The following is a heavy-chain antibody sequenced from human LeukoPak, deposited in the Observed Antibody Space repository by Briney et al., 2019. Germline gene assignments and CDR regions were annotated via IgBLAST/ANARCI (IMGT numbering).Heavy chain of an antibody. J-gene: IGHJ4*02. CDR3: ARGIESYGDYGY. CDR1: GGSISDSY. D-gene: IGHD4-17*01. CDR2: MYNSGST. V-gene: IGHV4-59*01. Sequence: SETLSLTCTVSGGSISDSYWSWIRQPPGKGLEWIAYMYNSGSTNYNPSLKSRVTISIDTSKNQFSLKLSSLTAADTAIYYCARGIESYGDYGYWGQGILVTVSS.